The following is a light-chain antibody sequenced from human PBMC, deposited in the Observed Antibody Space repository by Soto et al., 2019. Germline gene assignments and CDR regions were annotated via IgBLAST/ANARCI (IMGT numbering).Light chain of an antibody. Sequence: EIVMTQSPATLSVSPGERATLSCRASQSITSNLAWYQQKPGQAPRLLLYATSTRATGIPARFSGTGSGTEFTLTITSVQSEDFAVYYCQQYNNWPWGTFGQGTKVDIK. V-gene: IGKV3-15*01. CDR2: ATS. CDR3: QQYNNWPWGT. CDR1: QSITSN. J-gene: IGKJ1*01.